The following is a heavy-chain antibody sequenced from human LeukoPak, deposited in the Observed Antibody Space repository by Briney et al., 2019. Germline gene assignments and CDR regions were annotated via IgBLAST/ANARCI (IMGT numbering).Heavy chain of an antibody. Sequence: SETLSLTCTVSGGSISSSSYYCGWIRQPPGKGLEWIGSIYYSGSTYYNPSLKSRVTISVDTSKNQFSLKLSSVTAADTAVYYCAGTMVRGVIGAFDIWGQGTMVTVSS. CDR3: AGTMVRGVIGAFDI. J-gene: IGHJ3*02. D-gene: IGHD3-10*01. CDR1: GGSISSSSYY. V-gene: IGHV4-39*01. CDR2: IYYSGST.